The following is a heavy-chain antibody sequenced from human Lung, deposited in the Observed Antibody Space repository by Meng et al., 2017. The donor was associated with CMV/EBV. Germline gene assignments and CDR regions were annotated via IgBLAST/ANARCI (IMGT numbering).Heavy chain of an antibody. CDR3: ARGINGGCGD. CDR2: TYYRSKWYH. Sequence: QVQPQQSGPGLVKPSQTPSPPCAISGDIVSSNSAAWHWIRQSPSRGLEWLGRTYYRSKWYHEYAVSVKSRITISPDTPKNQFSLQLNSMTPEDTAVYYCARGINGGCGDWGQGTLVTVSS. V-gene: IGHV6-1*01. D-gene: IGHD4-23*01. J-gene: IGHJ4*02. CDR1: GDIVSSNSAA.